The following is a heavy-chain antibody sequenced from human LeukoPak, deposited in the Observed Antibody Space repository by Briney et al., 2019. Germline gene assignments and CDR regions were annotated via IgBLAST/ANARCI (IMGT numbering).Heavy chain of an antibody. V-gene: IGHV4-38-2*01. J-gene: IGHJ4*02. CDR1: NSSISSGYF. CDR3: ARGAGAFGSSSYHFDY. CDR2: IYHIGKT. Sequence: SETLSLTCAVSNSSISSGYFWGWIRQSPGKGLEWVGSIYHIGKTYYNPSLRSRLIISVDTSKNQLSLSLNSLTAADSALYYCARGAGAFGSSSYHFDYWGQGILVTVSS. D-gene: IGHD6-6*01.